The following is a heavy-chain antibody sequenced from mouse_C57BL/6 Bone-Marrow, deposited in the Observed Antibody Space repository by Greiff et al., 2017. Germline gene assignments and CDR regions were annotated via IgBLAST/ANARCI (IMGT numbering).Heavy chain of an antibody. V-gene: IGHV1-81*01. CDR3: ARRVSYDDSFAY. Sequence: QVQLQQSGAELARPGASVKLSCKASGYTFTSYGISWVKQRTGQGLEWIGDIYPRSGNTYYNEKFKGKATLTADKSSSTAYMELRSLTSEDSAVYFWARRVSYDDSFAYWGQGTLVTVSA. CDR2: IYPRSGNT. D-gene: IGHD2-4*01. J-gene: IGHJ3*01. CDR1: GYTFTSYG.